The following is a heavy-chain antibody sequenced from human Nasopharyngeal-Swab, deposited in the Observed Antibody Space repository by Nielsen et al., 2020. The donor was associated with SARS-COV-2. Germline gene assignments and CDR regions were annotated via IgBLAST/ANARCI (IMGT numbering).Heavy chain of an antibody. Sequence: WVRQAPGQGLEWMGGFDPEDGETIYAQKFQVRVTMTEDTSTDTAYMELSSLRSEDTAVYYCATGSGIVGATGGLDYWGQGTLVTVSS. CDR3: ATGSGIVGATGGLDY. V-gene: IGHV1-24*01. D-gene: IGHD1-26*01. J-gene: IGHJ4*02. CDR2: FDPEDGET.